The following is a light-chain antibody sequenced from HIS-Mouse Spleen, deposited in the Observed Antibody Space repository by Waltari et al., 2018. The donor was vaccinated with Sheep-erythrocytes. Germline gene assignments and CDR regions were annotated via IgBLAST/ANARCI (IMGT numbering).Light chain of an antibody. V-gene: IGLV2-23*01. CDR2: EGS. CDR1: SSDVWSYNL. Sequence: QSALTQHASVSGSPGQSITISCTGTSSDVWSYNLVPWYQQHPGKAPKLMIYEGSKRPSGVSNRFSGSKSGNTASLTISGLQAEDEADYYCCSYAGSSTPWVFGGGTKLTVL. CDR3: CSYAGSSTPWV. J-gene: IGLJ3*02.